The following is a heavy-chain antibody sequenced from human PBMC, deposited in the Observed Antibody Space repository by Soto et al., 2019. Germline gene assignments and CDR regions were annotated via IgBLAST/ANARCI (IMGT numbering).Heavy chain of an antibody. CDR1: GGTFSSYA. CDR2: IIPIFGTA. CDR3: AGATIIAAAGTTSYYYGMDV. D-gene: IGHD6-13*01. J-gene: IGHJ6*02. V-gene: IGHV1-69*01. Sequence: QVQLVQSGAEVKKPGSSVKVSCKASGGTFSSYAISWVRQAPGQGLEWMGGIIPIFGTANYAQKFQGRVTITADEYTSTASKELRSRISEDTAVDYCAGATIIAAAGTTSYYYGMDVWGQGTTVTVSS.